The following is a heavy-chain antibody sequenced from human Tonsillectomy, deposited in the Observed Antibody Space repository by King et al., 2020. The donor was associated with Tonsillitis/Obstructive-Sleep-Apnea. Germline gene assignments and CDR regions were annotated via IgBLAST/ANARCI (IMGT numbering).Heavy chain of an antibody. CDR3: ARVPLHPHYDFWSGYPGGGNWFDP. V-gene: IGHV3-7*01. CDR1: GFTFSSYW. Sequence: VQLVESGGGLVQPGGSLRLSCAASGFTFSSYWMSWVRQAPGKGLEWVANIKQDGSEKYYVDSVKGRFTISRDNAKNSLYLQMNSLRAEDTAVYYCARVPLHPHYDFWSGYPGGGNWFDPWGQGTLVTVSS. J-gene: IGHJ5*02. D-gene: IGHD3-3*01. CDR2: IKQDGSEK.